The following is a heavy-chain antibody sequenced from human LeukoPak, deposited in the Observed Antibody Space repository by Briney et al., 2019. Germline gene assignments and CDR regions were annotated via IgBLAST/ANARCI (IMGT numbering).Heavy chain of an antibody. D-gene: IGHD5-24*01. CDR1: GFTFSSYG. J-gene: IGHJ4*02. CDR3: AKDRRLDGSLFDY. CDR2: ISGSGGST. V-gene: IGHV3-23*01. Sequence: GGTLRLSCAASGFTFSSYGMSWVRQAPGKGLEWVSAISGSGGSTYYADSVKGRFTISRDNAKNSLYLQMNSLRAEDTALYYCAKDRRLDGSLFDYWGQGTLVTVSS.